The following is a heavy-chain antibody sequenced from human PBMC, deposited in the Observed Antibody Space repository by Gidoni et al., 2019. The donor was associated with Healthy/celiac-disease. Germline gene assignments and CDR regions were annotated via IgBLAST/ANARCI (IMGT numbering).Heavy chain of an antibody. J-gene: IGHJ4*02. V-gene: IGHV3-23*01. CDR2: ISGSGGST. Sequence: EVQLLESGGGLVQPGGSLRLSCAASGFTFSSYAMSWVRQAPGKGLEWVSAISGSGGSTYYADSVKGRFTISRDNSKNTLYLQMNSLRAEDTAVYYCAKASDYYDSSGYYPIYWGQGTLVTVSS. D-gene: IGHD3-22*01. CDR1: GFTFSSYA. CDR3: AKASDYYDSSGYYPIY.